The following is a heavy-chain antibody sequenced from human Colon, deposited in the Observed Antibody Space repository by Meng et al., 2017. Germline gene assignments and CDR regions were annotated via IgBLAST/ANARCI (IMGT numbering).Heavy chain of an antibody. D-gene: IGHD5-18*01. J-gene: IGHJ4*02. V-gene: IGHV6-1*01. CDR1: GDSVSSNTAA. CDR3: ARDHGYSYGLPLDY. Sequence: QVQLQQSGPGLVKPSQTLSLTCVIPGDSVSSNTAAWNWIRQSPSRGLEWLERTYYRSKWYNEYAVSVKSRMTFNADTSKNQVSLQVNSVTPEDTAVYYCARDHGYSYGLPLDYWGQGILVTVSS. CDR2: TYYRSKWYN.